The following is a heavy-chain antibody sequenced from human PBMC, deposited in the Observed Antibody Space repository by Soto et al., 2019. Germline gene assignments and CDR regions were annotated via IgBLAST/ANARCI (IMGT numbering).Heavy chain of an antibody. D-gene: IGHD6-13*01. CDR2: SSGYNGNT. CDR3: ARDAPTIAAQDDY. CDR1: GYTFTDYG. J-gene: IGHJ4*02. V-gene: IGHV1-18*01. Sequence: ASVKVSCKASGYTFTDYGISWVRQAPGQGLEWMGWSSGYNGNTDYSQKFQGRVSMTRDTSTSTAYMELRSLRSDDTAVYYCARDAPTIAAQDDYWGQGTLGTVSS.